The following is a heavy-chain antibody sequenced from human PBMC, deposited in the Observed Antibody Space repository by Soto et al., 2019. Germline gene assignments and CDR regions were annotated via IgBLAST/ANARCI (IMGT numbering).Heavy chain of an antibody. V-gene: IGHV1-18*01. CDR3: ARSGWSYYYYGMDV. Sequence: ASVKVSCRASGYTFTSYGISWVRQAPGQGLEWMGWIGAYNGNTNYAQKLQGRVTVTTDTSTSTAYMELRSLRSDDTAVYYCARSGWSYYYYGMDVWGQGTTVTVSS. CDR1: GYTFTSYG. D-gene: IGHD2-15*01. J-gene: IGHJ6*02. CDR2: IGAYNGNT.